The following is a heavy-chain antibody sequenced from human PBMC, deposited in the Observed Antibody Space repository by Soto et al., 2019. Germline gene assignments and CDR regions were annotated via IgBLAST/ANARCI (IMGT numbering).Heavy chain of an antibody. Sequence: QVQLVQSGAEVKKPGSSVKVSCKASGGTFSSYSINWVRQAPGQGLEWMGEIIPIFGTANYAKKFQGSVPITADESTSTAYMELSSLRSEDTAVYYCARDGGRHSEGIDYWGQGTLVTVSS. CDR3: ARDGGRHSEGIDY. CDR2: IIPIFGTA. V-gene: IGHV1-69*01. CDR1: GGTFSSYS. J-gene: IGHJ4*02. D-gene: IGHD1-26*01.